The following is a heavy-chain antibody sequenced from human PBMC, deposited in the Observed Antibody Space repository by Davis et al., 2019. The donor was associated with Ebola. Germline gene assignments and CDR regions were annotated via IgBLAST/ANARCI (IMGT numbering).Heavy chain of an antibody. CDR1: GGSISSYY. CDR3: ARGGEVVAATFDY. D-gene: IGHD2-15*01. V-gene: IGHV4-59*12. J-gene: IGHJ4*02. CDR2: IYYSGST. Sequence: PSETLSLTCTVSGGSISSYYWSWIRQPPGRGLEWIGYIYYSGSTNYNPSLKSRVTMSVDTSKNQFSLKLSSVTAADTAVYYCARGGEVVAATFDYWGQGTLVTVSS.